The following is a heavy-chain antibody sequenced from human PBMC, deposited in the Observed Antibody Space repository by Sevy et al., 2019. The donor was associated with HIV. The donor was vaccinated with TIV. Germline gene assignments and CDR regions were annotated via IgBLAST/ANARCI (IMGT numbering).Heavy chain of an antibody. D-gene: IGHD3-22*01. V-gene: IGHV3-11*01. Sequence: GESLKISCVASGFTFSDYYMSWIRQAPGKGLEWVSYISSSGSTIYYADSVKGRFTISRDNAKNSLYLQMNSLRAEDTAVYYCARDITYDSSGYLVWGQGTLVTVSS. CDR2: ISSSGSTI. CDR1: GFTFSDYY. CDR3: ARDITYDSSGYLV. J-gene: IGHJ4*02.